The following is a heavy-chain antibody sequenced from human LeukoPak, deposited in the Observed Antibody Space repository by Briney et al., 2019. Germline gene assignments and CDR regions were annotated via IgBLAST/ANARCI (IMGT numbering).Heavy chain of an antibody. CDR2: IYYSGST. Sequence: SETLSLTCTVSGGSISSYYWSWIRQPPGKGLEWIGYIYYSGSTNYNPSLKSRVTISVDTSKNQFSLKLSSVTPEDTAVYYCARARLHHNYGSGTNFDYWGQGTLVTVSS. D-gene: IGHD3-10*01. J-gene: IGHJ4*02. V-gene: IGHV4-59*12. CDR3: ARARLHHNYGSGTNFDY. CDR1: GGSISSYY.